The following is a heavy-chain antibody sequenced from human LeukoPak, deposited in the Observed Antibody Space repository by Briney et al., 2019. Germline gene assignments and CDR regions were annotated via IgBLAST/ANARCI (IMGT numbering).Heavy chain of an antibody. J-gene: IGHJ6*04. CDR2: IVVGSGNT. Sequence: ASVKVSCKASGFTFSRSAVQWVRQARGQRLEWIGWIVVGSGNTNCAQRFQERVTITRDMSSSTAYMELSSLRSEDTAVYYCAAGGPADYRSINDYGMDFWGKGTTVTVSS. D-gene: IGHD4-11*01. V-gene: IGHV1-58*01. CDR3: AAGGPADYRSINDYGMDF. CDR1: GFTFSRSA.